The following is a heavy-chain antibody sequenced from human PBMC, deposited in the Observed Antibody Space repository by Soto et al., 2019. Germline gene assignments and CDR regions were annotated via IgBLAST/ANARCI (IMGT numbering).Heavy chain of an antibody. V-gene: IGHV1-3*01. J-gene: IGHJ5*02. CDR2: INAGNGNT. CDR1: GYTFTSYA. D-gene: IGHD3-16*01. CDR3: ARGYGGPIGWCDP. Sequence: QVQLVQSGAEVKKPGASVKVSCKASGYTFTSYAMHWVRQAPGQRLEWMGWINAGNGNTKYSQKFQGRVTITRDTSASTAYMELSSLRAEDTSVYYCARGYGGPIGWCDPWGQGTLVTVSS.